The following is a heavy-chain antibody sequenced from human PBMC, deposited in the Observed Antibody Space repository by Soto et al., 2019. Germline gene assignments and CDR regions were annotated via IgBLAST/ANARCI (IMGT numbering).Heavy chain of an antibody. J-gene: IGHJ5*02. V-gene: IGHV4-39*02. Sequence: PSETLSLTCTVSGGSISSSSYYWVWIRHPPGKGLEWIGSIYYSGSTYYNPSLKSRFTISRDNAKNSLYLQMNSLRAEDTAVYYCAREERVAVYNWFDPWGQGTLVTVSS. CDR3: AREERVAVYNWFDP. CDR1: GGSISSSSYY. D-gene: IGHD6-19*01. CDR2: IYYSGST.